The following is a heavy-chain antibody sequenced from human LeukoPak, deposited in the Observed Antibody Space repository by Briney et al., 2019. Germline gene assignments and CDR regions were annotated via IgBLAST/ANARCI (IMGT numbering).Heavy chain of an antibody. CDR3: AREYSGSYFDAFDI. CDR1: GGSISSYY. Sequence: PSETLSLACTVSGGSISSYYWSWIRQPAGKGLEWIGRIYTSGSTNYNPSLKSRVTISVDTSKNQFSLKLSSVTAADTAVYYCAREYSGSYFDAFDIWGQGTMVTVSS. D-gene: IGHD1-26*01. J-gene: IGHJ3*02. CDR2: IYTSGST. V-gene: IGHV4-4*07.